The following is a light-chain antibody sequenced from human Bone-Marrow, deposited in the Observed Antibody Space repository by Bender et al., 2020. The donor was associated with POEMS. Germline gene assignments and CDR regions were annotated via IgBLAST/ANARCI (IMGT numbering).Light chain of an antibody. J-gene: IGLJ3*02. V-gene: IGLV1-44*01. CDR3: AVWDDSLNGWV. Sequence: SVLTQPPSASGTPGQRVTISCSGGSSNIGAHAVNWYQHLPGTAPKLLIYSSHRRPSEVPDRFSGSRSGTSASLAISGLQSGDEADYYCAVWDDSLNGWVFGGGTKLTVL. CDR2: SSH. CDR1: SSNIGAHA.